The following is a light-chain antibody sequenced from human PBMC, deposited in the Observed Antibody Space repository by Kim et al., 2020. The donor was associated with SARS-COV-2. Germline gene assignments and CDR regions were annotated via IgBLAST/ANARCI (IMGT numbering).Light chain of an antibody. Sequence: SPGEGATLSCWASQSVGSMYLDWYQQKPGQPPRLLIFGTSTRATGTPDRFSGSGSGTDFTLSISRLEPEDFAMYYCHQYGSSSQTFGQGTKVDIK. J-gene: IGKJ1*01. CDR1: QSVGSMY. CDR2: GTS. V-gene: IGKV3-20*01. CDR3: HQYGSSSQT.